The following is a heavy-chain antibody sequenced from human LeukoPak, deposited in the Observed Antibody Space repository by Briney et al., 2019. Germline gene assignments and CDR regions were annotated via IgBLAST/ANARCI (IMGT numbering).Heavy chain of an antibody. J-gene: IGHJ6*02. CDR3: AKGTYSSGWFPLNDYYYGMDV. D-gene: IGHD6-19*01. V-gene: IGHV3-23*01. Sequence: GGSLRLSCAVSGFTFSSYAMSWVRQAPGKGLEWVSAISGSGGSTYYADSVKGRFTISRDNSKNTLYLQMNSLRVEDTAVYYCAKGTYSSGWFPLNDYYYGMDVWGQGTTVTVSS. CDR1: GFTFSSYA. CDR2: ISGSGGST.